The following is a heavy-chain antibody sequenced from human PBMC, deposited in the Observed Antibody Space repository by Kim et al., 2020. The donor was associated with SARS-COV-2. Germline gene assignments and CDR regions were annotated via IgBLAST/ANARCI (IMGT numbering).Heavy chain of an antibody. D-gene: IGHD6-6*01. CDR3: AREVEYSSSSGFDY. CDR1: GFTFSSYW. Sequence: GGSLRLSCAASGFTFSSYWMSWVRQAPGKGLEWVANIKQDGSEKYYVDSVKGRFTISIDNAKNSLYLQMNSLRAEDTAVYYCAREVEYSSSSGFDYWGQGTLVTVSS. J-gene: IGHJ4*02. CDR2: IKQDGSEK. V-gene: IGHV3-7*03.